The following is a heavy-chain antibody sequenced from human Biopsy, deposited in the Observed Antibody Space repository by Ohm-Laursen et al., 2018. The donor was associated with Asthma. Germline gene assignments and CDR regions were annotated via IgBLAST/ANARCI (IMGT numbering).Heavy chain of an antibody. V-gene: IGHV2-5*01. J-gene: IGHJ4*02. D-gene: IGHD7-27*01. CDR3: AHRQRRTANWGSSYFDS. CDR2: IYWIDDK. Sequence: TQTLTLTCTFSGFSLKIGAVGVGWIRQPPGKAPECLAVIYWIDDKYYSPSLRNRLTVSKDTSKNQVVLTITNMDPVDTATYYCAHRQRRTANWGSSYFDSWGQGTLVTASS. CDR1: GFSLKIGAVG.